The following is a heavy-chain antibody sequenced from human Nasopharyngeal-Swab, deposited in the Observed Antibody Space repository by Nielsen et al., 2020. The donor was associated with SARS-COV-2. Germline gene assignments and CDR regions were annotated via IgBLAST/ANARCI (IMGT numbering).Heavy chain of an antibody. J-gene: IGHJ5*02. D-gene: IGHD3-22*01. CDR2: FAPEDGET. Sequence: ASVKVSCKVSGYIVTEIFIHWVRQAPGKGLEWVGGFAPEDGETIYAQKFRGRLTMTADTARDTGYMELSSLRSEDTAVYYCAIGGSESSDFIEGWFDPWGQGTLVTVSS. CDR3: AIGGSESSDFIEGWFDP. CDR1: GYIVTEIF. V-gene: IGHV1-24*01.